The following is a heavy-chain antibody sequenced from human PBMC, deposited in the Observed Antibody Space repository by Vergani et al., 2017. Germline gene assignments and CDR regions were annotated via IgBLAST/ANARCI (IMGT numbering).Heavy chain of an antibody. J-gene: IGHJ4*02. V-gene: IGHV1-2*02. CDR1: GYTFTGYY. D-gene: IGHD3-16*02. Sequence: QVQLVQSGAEVKKPGASVKVSCKASGYTFTGYYMHWVRQAPGQGLEWMGWINPNSGGTNYAQTFQGRVTMTRDTSISTAYMELSRLRSDDTAVYYCARDMLYYDYVWGGYRPPDYCFDDWGQGTLVTVSS. CDR3: ARDMLYYDYVWGGYRPPDYCFDD. CDR2: INPNSGGT.